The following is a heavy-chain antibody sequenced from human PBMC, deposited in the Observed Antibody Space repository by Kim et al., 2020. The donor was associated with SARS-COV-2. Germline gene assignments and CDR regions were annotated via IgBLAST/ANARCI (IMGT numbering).Heavy chain of an antibody. CDR1: GGAISSGGSY. J-gene: IGHJ4*02. D-gene: IGHD1-26*01. V-gene: IGHV4-31*03. CDR3: ARGGWDRIDS. CDR2: MYYSGST. Sequence: SETLSLTCTVSGGAISSGGSYWSWIRQHPGKGLEWIGNMYYSGSTYYTPSLRSRVAISADTSKNLFSLKVTSVTAADTAVYYCARGGWDRIDSWGQGTLVTVSS.